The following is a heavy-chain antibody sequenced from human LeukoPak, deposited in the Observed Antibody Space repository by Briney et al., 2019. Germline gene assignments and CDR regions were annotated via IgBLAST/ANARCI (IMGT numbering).Heavy chain of an antibody. CDR2: INPDGSST. D-gene: IGHD3-22*01. V-gene: IGHV3-74*01. CDR1: GFTFSSYW. CDR3: ARHTLGSSGSVD. J-gene: IGHJ4*02. Sequence: GSLRLSCATSGFTFSSYWIHWVRQAPGKGLVWVSRINPDGSSTNYADSVKGRFTISRDNAKNTLYLQMNSLRAEDTAVYSCARHTLGSSGSVDWGQGTLVTVSS.